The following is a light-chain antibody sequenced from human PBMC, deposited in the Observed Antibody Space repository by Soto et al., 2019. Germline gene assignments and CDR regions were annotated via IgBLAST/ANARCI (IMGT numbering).Light chain of an antibody. Sequence: EIVLTQSPGTLSLSPGERVTLSCRASQSVSSSFLVWYQQKPGQAPRLLIYGASSRATGIPDRFSGSGSGTDFTLTISRLEPEDFAVYYCQQYGSSSWTFGQGTKVEIK. J-gene: IGKJ1*01. CDR3: QQYGSSSWT. CDR1: QSVSSSF. V-gene: IGKV3-20*01. CDR2: GAS.